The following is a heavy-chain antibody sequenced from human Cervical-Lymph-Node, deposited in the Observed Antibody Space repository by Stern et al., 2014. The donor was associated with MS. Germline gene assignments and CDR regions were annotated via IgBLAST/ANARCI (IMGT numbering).Heavy chain of an antibody. CDR3: ARAGYSYGYEAGMDV. D-gene: IGHD5-18*01. Sequence: EVQLVESGAEVKKPGESLKISCKASGYPFTTYWIGWVRQMPGKGLEWMGIIYPDDSDTRYSPSFQGQVTFSVEKSISTAYLQWSPLKASDTAIYYCARAGYSYGYEAGMDVWGQGTTVTVSS. CDR1: GYPFTTYW. V-gene: IGHV5-51*03. CDR2: IYPDDSDT. J-gene: IGHJ6*02.